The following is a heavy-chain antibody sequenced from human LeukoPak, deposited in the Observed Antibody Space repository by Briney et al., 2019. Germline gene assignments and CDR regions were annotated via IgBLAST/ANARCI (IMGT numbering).Heavy chain of an antibody. Sequence: KPGGSLRLSCAASGYTFRSYSMNWVRQAPGKGLEWVSSISSSGSYIYYADSVKGRFTISRDNAKNSLYLQMNSLRAEDTAVYYCARGVCSSTSCYGDWGQGTLVTVSS. V-gene: IGHV3-21*01. CDR1: GYTFRSYS. J-gene: IGHJ4*02. CDR2: ISSSGSYI. D-gene: IGHD2-2*01. CDR3: ARGVCSSTSCYGD.